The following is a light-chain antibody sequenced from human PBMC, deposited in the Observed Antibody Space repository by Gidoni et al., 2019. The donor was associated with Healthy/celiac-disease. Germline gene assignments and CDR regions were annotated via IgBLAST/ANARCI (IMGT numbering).Light chain of an antibody. CDR3: QQYGSSPYPIT. J-gene: IGKJ5*01. CDR2: GAS. Sequence: ELVLTQSTCTLSLSPGARATLSCRASQSVRSSYLAWYQQKPGQAPRLLIYGASSRATGIPDRFSGSGSGTDFTLTISRLEPEDFAVYYCQQYGSSPYPITFGQGTRLEIK. CDR1: QSVRSSY. V-gene: IGKV3-20*01.